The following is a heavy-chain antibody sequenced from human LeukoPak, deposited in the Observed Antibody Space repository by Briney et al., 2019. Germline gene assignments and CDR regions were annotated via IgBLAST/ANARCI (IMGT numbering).Heavy chain of an antibody. V-gene: IGHV3-11*01. CDR1: GFTFSDYY. CDR3: ARVRAYYYYGMDV. J-gene: IGHJ6*02. Sequence: AGGSLRLSCAVSGFTFSDYYMSWIRQAPGKGLEGVSYISSSGSTIYYADSVKGRFTISRDNAKNSLYLQMNSLRAEDTAVYYFARVRAYYYYGMDVWGQGTTVTVSS. CDR2: ISSSGSTI.